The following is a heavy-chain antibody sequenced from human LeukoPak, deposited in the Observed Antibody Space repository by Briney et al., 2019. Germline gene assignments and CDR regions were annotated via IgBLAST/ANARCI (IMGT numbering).Heavy chain of an antibody. J-gene: IGHJ6*03. CDR2: IYYSGST. CDR1: GGSISSYY. D-gene: IGHD6-19*01. CDR3: ARGYSSGWYWGDYYYYYMDV. V-gene: IGHV4-59*01. Sequence: TSETLSLSCTVSGGSISSYYWSWIRQPPGKGLEWIGYIYYSGSTNYNPSLKSRVTISVDTSKNQFSLKLSSVTAADTAVYYCARGYSSGWYWGDYYYYYMDVWGKGTTVTISS.